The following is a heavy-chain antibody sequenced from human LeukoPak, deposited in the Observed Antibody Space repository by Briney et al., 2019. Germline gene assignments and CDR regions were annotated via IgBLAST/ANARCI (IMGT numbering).Heavy chain of an antibody. D-gene: IGHD1-7*01. CDR3: ARGGSTADY. CDR1: GYTFTSYG. CDR2: INPNSGGT. Sequence: ASVKVSCKASGYTFTSYGISWVRQAPGQGLEWMGWINPNSGGTNYAQKFQGRVTMTRDTSISTAYMELSRLRSDDTAVYYCARGGSTADYWGQGTLVTVSS. J-gene: IGHJ4*02. V-gene: IGHV1-2*02.